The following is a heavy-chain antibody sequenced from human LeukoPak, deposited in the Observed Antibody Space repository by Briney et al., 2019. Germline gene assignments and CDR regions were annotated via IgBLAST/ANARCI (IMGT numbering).Heavy chain of an antibody. J-gene: IGHJ3*02. V-gene: IGHV4-59*12. CDR2: IFNSGST. CDR1: GDSISSYY. CDR3: ARRGRRITMVRGVIKGAFDI. Sequence: SETLSLTCTVSGDSISSYYWSWIRQPPGKGLEWIGYIFNSGSTNYNPSLKSRVTISKDTPKNQFSLRLSSVTAADTAVYYCARRGRRITMVRGVIKGAFDIWGQGTMVTVSS. D-gene: IGHD3-10*01.